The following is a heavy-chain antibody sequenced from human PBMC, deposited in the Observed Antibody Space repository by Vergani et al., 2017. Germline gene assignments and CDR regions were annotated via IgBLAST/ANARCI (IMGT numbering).Heavy chain of an antibody. CDR3: ASSGAATYSNYVYYYYYGMDV. V-gene: IGHV3-21*01. J-gene: IGHJ6*02. D-gene: IGHD4-11*01. Sequence: EVQLVESGGGLVKPGGSLRLSCAASGFTFSSYSMNWVRQAPGKGLEWVSSISSSSSYIYYADSVKGRFTISRDNAKNSLYLQMNSLRAEDTAVYYCASSGAATYSNYVYYYYYGMDVWGQGP. CDR1: GFTFSSYS. CDR2: ISSSSSYI.